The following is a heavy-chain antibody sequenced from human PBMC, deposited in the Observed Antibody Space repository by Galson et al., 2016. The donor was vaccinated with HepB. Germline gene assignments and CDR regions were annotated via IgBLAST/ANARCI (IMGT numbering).Heavy chain of an antibody. CDR3: ARAVDFYEKSVFDI. D-gene: IGHD2/OR15-2a*01. CDR1: GVSVDSGSFY. V-gene: IGHV4-61*01. CDR2: IYSSGST. Sequence: SETLSLTCSVSGVSVDSGSFYWTWIRQPPGKGLEWIGFIYSSGSTKYHPALKSRVAISLDTSKNQFSLQLNSVTAADTAVYYCARAVDFYEKSVFDIWGQGAMVTVSS. J-gene: IGHJ3*02.